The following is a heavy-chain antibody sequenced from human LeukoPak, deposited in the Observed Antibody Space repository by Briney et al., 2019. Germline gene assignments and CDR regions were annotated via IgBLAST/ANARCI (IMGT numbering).Heavy chain of an antibody. Sequence: GSLRLLCATSGFNLCSLAITWVRQAPREGLEWVPACWCFWCRSYYADSVKGRFTISRDNSKNTLYLQMNSLRAEDTAVYYCAKDGGSYSANYGGAAESDNWGQGTLVTVSS. CDR1: GFNLCSLA. CDR3: AKDGGSYSANYGGAAESDN. V-gene: IGHV3-23*01. CDR2: WCFWCRS. D-gene: IGHD1-26*01. J-gene: IGHJ4*02.